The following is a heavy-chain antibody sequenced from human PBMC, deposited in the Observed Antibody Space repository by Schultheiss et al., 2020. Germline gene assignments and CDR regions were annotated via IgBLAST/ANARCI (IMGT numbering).Heavy chain of an antibody. CDR1: SGSISSSSW. D-gene: IGHD6-19*01. CDR2: IYHSGST. V-gene: IGHV4-4*02. CDR3: ARVYSSGWYSLDY. J-gene: IGHJ4*02. Sequence: SETLSLTCAVSSGSISSSSWWSWVRQPPGKGLEWIGEIYHSGSTNYNPSLKSRVTISVDTSKNQFSLKLSSVTAADTAVYYCARVYSSGWYSLDYWGQGTLVTVSS.